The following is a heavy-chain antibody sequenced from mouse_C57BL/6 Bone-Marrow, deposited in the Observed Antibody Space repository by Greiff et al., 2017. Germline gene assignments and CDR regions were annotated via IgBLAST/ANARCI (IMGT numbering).Heavy chain of an antibody. CDR2: INPNNGGT. CDR1: GYTFTDYN. D-gene: IGHD1-1*01. CDR3: ARCGPGGPYYYGSSYVRWYFDV. V-gene: IGHV1-22*01. J-gene: IGHJ1*03. Sequence: EVKLLESGPELVKPGASVKMSCKASGYTFTDYNMHWVKQSHGKSLEWIGYINPNNGGTSYNQKFKGKATLTVNKSSSTAYMELRSLTSEDSAVYYCARCGPGGPYYYGSSYVRWYFDVWGTGTTVTVSS.